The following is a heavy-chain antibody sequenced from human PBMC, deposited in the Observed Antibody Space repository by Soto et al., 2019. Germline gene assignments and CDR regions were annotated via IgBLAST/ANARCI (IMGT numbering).Heavy chain of an antibody. CDR2: IWYDGSNK. CDR3: ARAQDIVVVTAVPPYYYYMDV. D-gene: IGHD2-2*01. Sequence: QVQLVESGGGVVQPGRSLRLSCAASGFTFSSYGMHWVRQAPGKGLEWVAVIWYDGSNKYYADSVKGRFTISRDNSKNTLYLQMNSLRAEDTAVYYCARAQDIVVVTAVPPYYYYMDVWGKGTTVTVSS. J-gene: IGHJ6*03. V-gene: IGHV3-33*01. CDR1: GFTFSSYG.